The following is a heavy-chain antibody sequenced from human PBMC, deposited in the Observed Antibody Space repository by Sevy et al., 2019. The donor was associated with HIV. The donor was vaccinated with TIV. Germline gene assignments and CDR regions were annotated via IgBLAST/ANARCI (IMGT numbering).Heavy chain of an antibody. Sequence: ASVKVSCKASGYTFTNYAISWVRQAPGQGLEWMGWISGFNGDTKNAEKFQGTFTMTTDTSTKTAYMDLRSLRSDDTAVYYCVRATTFYDFWTGGDYWGQGTLVTVSS. D-gene: IGHD3-3*01. CDR2: ISGFNGDT. CDR3: VRATTFYDFWTGGDY. V-gene: IGHV1-18*01. J-gene: IGHJ4*02. CDR1: GYTFTNYA.